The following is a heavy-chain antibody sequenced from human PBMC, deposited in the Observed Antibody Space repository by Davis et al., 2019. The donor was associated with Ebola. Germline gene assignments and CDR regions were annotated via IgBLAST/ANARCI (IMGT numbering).Heavy chain of an antibody. D-gene: IGHD2-2*02. J-gene: IGHJ6*02. V-gene: IGHV4-30-4*01. CDR2: IYYSGST. CDR1: GGSISSGLYY. CDR3: ARVQEVVVVPAAIMRDFYYYYGMDV. Sequence: SETLSLTCTVSGGSISSGLYYWTWIRQHPGKGLEWIGYIYYSGSTYYNPSLKSRVTISVDTSKNQFSLKLSSVTAADTAVYYCARVQEVVVVPAAIMRDFYYYYGMDVWGQGTTVTVSS.